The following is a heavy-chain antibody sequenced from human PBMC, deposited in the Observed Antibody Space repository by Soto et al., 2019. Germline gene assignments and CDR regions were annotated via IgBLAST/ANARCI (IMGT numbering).Heavy chain of an antibody. CDR3: ANSSSRPTVYGIDL. D-gene: IGHD6-13*01. CDR1: GYTFTSYD. J-gene: IGHJ6*02. CDR2: MNPNSGNT. Sequence: ASVTVSCKASGYTFTSYDINWVRQATGQGLEWMGWMNPNSGNTGYAQKFQGRVTMTRNTSISTAYMELSSRRSEDTAVYYCANSSSRPTVYGIDLWGQGTSVTVSS. V-gene: IGHV1-8*01.